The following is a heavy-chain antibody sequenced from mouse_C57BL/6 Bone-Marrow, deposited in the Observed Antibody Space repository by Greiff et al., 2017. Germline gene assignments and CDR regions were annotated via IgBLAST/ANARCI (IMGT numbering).Heavy chain of an antibody. D-gene: IGHD3-3*01. CDR3: AREGGDAWFAY. CDR2: ILPGSGST. CDR1: GYTFTGYW. V-gene: IGHV1-9*01. J-gene: IGHJ3*01. Sequence: QVQLQQSGAELMKPGASVKLSCKATGYTFTGYWIEWVKQRPGHGLEWIGEILPGSGSTNYNEKFKGKATFTADTSSNPAYMQLSSLTTEDSAIYYSAREGGDAWFAYWGQGTLVTVSA.